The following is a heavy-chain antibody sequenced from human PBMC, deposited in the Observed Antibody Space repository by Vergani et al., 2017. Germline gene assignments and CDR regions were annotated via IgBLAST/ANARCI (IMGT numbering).Heavy chain of an antibody. CDR2: IYTGDSDT. CDR3: ATNTGVGSYYDFDY. V-gene: IGHV5-51*01. Sequence: EVQLVQSGAEVTKPGEPLKISCKGSGYSFTRYWIGWVRQMPGKGLEWMGIIYTGDSDTRYSPSFQGQGTIPADKSISTAYLQWSSLKASDTAMYDCATNTGVGSYYDFDYWGQGTLVTVSS. CDR1: GYSFTRYW. J-gene: IGHJ4*02. D-gene: IGHD1-26*01.